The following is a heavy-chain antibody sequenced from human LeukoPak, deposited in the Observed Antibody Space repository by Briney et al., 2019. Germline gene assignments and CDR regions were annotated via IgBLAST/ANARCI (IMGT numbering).Heavy chain of an antibody. D-gene: IGHD3-10*01. CDR2: IWYDGSNK. CDR3: AREGSKGAYYYGSDRPKYGMDV. J-gene: IGHJ6*02. V-gene: IGHV3-33*01. Sequence: PGGSLRLSCAASGFTFSSYGMHWVRQAPGKGLEWVAVIWYDGSNKYYADSVKGRFTISRDNSKNTLYLQMNSLRAEDTAVYYCAREGSKGAYYYGSDRPKYGMDVWGQGTTVTVSS. CDR1: GFTFSSYG.